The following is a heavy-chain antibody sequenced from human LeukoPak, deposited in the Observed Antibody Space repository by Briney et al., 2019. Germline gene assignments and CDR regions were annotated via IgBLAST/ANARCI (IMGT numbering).Heavy chain of an antibody. CDR3: AMWDGVPAASYYFDY. CDR2: INPNSGGT. CDR1: GYTFIGYY. V-gene: IGHV1-2*02. J-gene: IGHJ4*02. Sequence: GASVKVSCKASGYTFIGYYMHWVRQAPGQGLEWMGWINPNSGGTNYAQKFQGRVTMTRDTSISTAYMELSRLRSDDTAVYYCAMWDGVPAASYYFDYWGQGTLVTVSS. D-gene: IGHD2-2*01.